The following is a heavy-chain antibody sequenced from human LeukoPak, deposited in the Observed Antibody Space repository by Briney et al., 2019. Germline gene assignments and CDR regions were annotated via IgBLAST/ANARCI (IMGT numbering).Heavy chain of an antibody. CDR3: AKDRSGGVLDY. CDR1: GFTVSSNY. CDR2: ICSGGST. Sequence: GGSLRLSCAASGFTVSSNYMSWVRQAPGKGLEWVSVICSGGSTYYADSVKGRFTISRDNSKNTLYLQMNSLRAEDTAVYYCAKDRSGGVLDYWGQGTLVTVSS. J-gene: IGHJ4*02. V-gene: IGHV3-53*01. D-gene: IGHD1-26*01.